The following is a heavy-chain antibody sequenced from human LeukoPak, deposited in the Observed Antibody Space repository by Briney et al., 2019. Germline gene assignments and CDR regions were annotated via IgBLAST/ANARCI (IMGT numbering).Heavy chain of an antibody. D-gene: IGHD3-3*01. CDR1: GYTFTSYY. CDR3: ARAAKRITIFGVVTRRPDYFDY. CDR2: INPSGGST. J-gene: IGHJ4*02. Sequence: GASVKVSCKASGYTFTSYYMHWVRQAPGQGLEWMGIINPSGGSTSYAQKFQGRVTMTRDMSTSTVYMELSSLRSEDTAVYYCARAAKRITIFGVVTRRPDYFDYWGQGTLVTVSS. V-gene: IGHV1-46*01.